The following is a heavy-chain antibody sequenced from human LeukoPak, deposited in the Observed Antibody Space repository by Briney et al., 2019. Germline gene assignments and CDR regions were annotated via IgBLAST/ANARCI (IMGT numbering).Heavy chain of an antibody. V-gene: IGHV4-4*02. CDR3: ARKGSDTWYTYWFAP. CDR1: GVSISTNTW. D-gene: IGHD6-13*01. J-gene: IGHJ5*02. CDR2: ILHSGST. Sequence: SGTLSLTCAVSGVSISTNTWWSWVRQPPGKGLEWIGEILHSGSTNYNSSLKSRVTISLDESENHFSLKLSSVTAADTAVYYCARKGSDTWYTYWFAPWGQGTLVTVSS.